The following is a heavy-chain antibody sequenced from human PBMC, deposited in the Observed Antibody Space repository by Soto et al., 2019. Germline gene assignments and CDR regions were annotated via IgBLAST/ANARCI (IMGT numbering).Heavy chain of an antibody. D-gene: IGHD5-12*01. J-gene: IGHJ5*02. V-gene: IGHV1-69*13. CDR2: IIPIFGTA. CDR3: ARVLSGYQNWFDP. Sequence: SVKVSGKASGGTFSSYAISWVRQAPGQGLEWMGGIIPIFGTANYAQKFQGRVTITADESTSTAYMELSSLRSEDTAVYYCARVLSGYQNWFDPWGQGTLVTVSS. CDR1: GGTFSSYA.